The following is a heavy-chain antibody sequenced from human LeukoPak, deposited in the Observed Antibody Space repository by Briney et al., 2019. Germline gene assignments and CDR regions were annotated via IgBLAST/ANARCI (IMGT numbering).Heavy chain of an antibody. V-gene: IGHV3-9*01. Sequence: PGRFLRLSCAASGFTFDDYALFWVRQAPGKGLEWVSGINWNSGSVDFADSAKGRFTTSRDNAKNSLYLQMNSLRAEDTALYYCAKGTGGYYGPFDSWGQGTLVTVSS. CDR3: AKGTGGYYGPFDS. D-gene: IGHD3-22*01. J-gene: IGHJ4*02. CDR1: GFTFDDYA. CDR2: INWNSGSV.